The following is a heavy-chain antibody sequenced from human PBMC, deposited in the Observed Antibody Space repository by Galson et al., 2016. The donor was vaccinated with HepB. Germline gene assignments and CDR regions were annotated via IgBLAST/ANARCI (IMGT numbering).Heavy chain of an antibody. CDR1: GYTFTGYY. J-gene: IGHJ5*02. D-gene: IGHD3-16*01. Sequence: SVKVSCKASGYTFTGYYMHWVRQAPGQELEWMGRIHPNSGGTHYAQKFQGRVTMTRDTFISTAYMELSRLKSDDTAVYYWAREWGRRLGLRWFDPGGQGTLVTVSS. CDR2: IHPNSGGT. CDR3: AREWGRRLGLRWFDP. V-gene: IGHV1-2*06.